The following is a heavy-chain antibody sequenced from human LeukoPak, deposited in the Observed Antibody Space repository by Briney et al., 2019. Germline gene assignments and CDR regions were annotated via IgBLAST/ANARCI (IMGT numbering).Heavy chain of an antibody. J-gene: IGHJ5*02. CDR1: GYTFTSYG. D-gene: IGHD3-3*01. Sequence: ASVKVSCKASGYTFTSYGISWVRQAPGQGLEWMGWISAYNGNTNYAQKLQGRVTMTTDTSTSTAYMELRSLRSDDTAVYYCARDGTIFGVVSSWFDPWGQGTLVTVSS. CDR3: ARDGTIFGVVSSWFDP. CDR2: ISAYNGNT. V-gene: IGHV1-18*01.